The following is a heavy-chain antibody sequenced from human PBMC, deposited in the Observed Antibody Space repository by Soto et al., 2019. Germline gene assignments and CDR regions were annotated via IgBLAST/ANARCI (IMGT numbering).Heavy chain of an antibody. CDR1: GGSISSSSYY. V-gene: IGHV4-39*01. Sequence: SETLSLTCTVSGGSISSSSYYWGWIRQPPGKRLEWIGSIYCSGSTYYNPSLRSRVTISVDTSKNQFSLKLSSVTAADTAVYFCATESGSTYGYFDHWGQGTQVTVSS. CDR2: IYCSGST. CDR3: ATESGSTYGYFDH. J-gene: IGHJ4*02. D-gene: IGHD5-18*01.